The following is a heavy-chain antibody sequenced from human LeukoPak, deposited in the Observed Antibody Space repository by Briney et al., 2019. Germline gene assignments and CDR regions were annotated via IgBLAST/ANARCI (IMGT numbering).Heavy chain of an antibody. V-gene: IGHV3-23*01. CDR3: AKDTRSCSGGSCYSPGGLFY. Sequence: GGTLRLSCAASGFTFSSYGMSWVRQAPGKGLEWVSAISGSGGSTYYADSVKGRFTISRDNSKNTLYLQMNSLRAEDTAVYYCAKDTRSCSGGSCYSPGGLFYWGQGTLVTVSS. CDR2: ISGSGGST. J-gene: IGHJ4*02. CDR1: GFTFSSYG. D-gene: IGHD2-15*01.